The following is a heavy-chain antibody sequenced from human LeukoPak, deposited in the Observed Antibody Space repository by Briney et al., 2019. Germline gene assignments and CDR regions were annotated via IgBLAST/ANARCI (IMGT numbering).Heavy chain of an antibody. CDR1: GFTFSSYA. CDR2: ISYDGSNK. Sequence: QSGGSLRLSCAASGFTFSSYAMHWVRQAPGKGLEWVAVISYDGSNKYYADSVKGRFTISRDNSKNTLYLQMNSLRAEDTAVYYCARDDPISLYPLKDIGGDAFDIWGQGTMVTVSS. CDR3: ARDDPISLYPLKDIGGDAFDI. D-gene: IGHD5-12*01. J-gene: IGHJ3*02. V-gene: IGHV3-30*04.